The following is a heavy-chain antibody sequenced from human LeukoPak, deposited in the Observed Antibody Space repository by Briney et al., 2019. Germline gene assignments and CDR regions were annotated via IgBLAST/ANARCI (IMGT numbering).Heavy chain of an antibody. CDR3: AIRTAGDAFDI. D-gene: IGHD6-13*01. V-gene: IGHV1-46*01. CDR1: GYTFTSYY. CDR2: INPSGGST. Sequence: GASVKVSCKASGYTFTSYYMHWVRQAPGQGLEWMGIINPSGGSTSYAQKFQGRVTMTRDTSTSTVYMELSSLRSEDTAVYYCAIRTAGDAFDIWGQGTMVTVSS. J-gene: IGHJ3*02.